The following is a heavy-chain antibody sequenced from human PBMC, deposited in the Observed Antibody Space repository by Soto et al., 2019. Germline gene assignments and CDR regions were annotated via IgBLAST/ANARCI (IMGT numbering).Heavy chain of an antibody. D-gene: IGHD2-15*01. CDR1: GFTVSSNY. CDR3: ASGYCSGGRCYRAW. Sequence: EVQLVESGGGLVQPGGSLRLSCAASGFTVSSNYMRWVRQAPGKGPEWVSTIDSGDRAYYGDSVKGRCTISRDNSKNTLYLQMNSLKAEDAAVYYCASGYCSGGRCYRAWWGQGTLVTVSS. J-gene: IGHJ4*02. CDR2: IDSGDRA. V-gene: IGHV3-66*01.